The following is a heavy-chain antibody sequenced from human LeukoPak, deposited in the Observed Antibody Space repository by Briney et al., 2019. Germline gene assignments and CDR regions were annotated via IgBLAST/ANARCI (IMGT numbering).Heavy chain of an antibody. CDR3: ARRATYCSSTSCYAAMQSRFDNWFDP. D-gene: IGHD2-2*01. Sequence: SETLSLTCAVYGGSFSGCYWSWIRQPPGKGLEWIGEINHSGSTNYNPSLKSRVTISVDTSKNQFSLKLSSVTAADTAVYYCARRATYCSSTSCYAAMQSRFDNWFDPWGQGTLVTVSS. V-gene: IGHV4-34*01. CDR1: GGSFSGCY. CDR2: INHSGST. J-gene: IGHJ5*02.